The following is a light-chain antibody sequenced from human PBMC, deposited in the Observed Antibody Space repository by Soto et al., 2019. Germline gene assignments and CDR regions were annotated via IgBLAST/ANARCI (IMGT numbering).Light chain of an antibody. J-gene: IGKJ5*01. CDR3: QQYYSTPIT. V-gene: IGKV4-1*01. CDR1: PSVLYSSNSKNY. Sequence: DMASKPSPYALSVSLGGRATLKRKSRPSVLYSSNSKNYLAWYQQKPGQPPKLLIYWASTRESGVPDRFSGSGSGTDFTLTISSLQAEDVAVYYCQQYYSTPITFGQGTRLEIK. CDR2: WAS.